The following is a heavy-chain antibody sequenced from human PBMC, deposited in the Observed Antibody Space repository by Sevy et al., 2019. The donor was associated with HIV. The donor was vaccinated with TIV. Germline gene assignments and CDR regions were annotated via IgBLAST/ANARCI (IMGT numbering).Heavy chain of an antibody. D-gene: IGHD3-10*01. J-gene: IGHJ5*02. Sequence: SETLSLTCAVYGGSFSGYYWSWIRQPPGKGLEWIGEINHSGSTNYNPSLKSRVTISVDTYKNQFSLKLSSVTAADTAVYYCARGSLITMVRGVRNWFDPWGQGTLVTVSS. CDR3: ARGSLITMVRGVRNWFDP. CDR2: INHSGST. CDR1: GGSFSGYY. V-gene: IGHV4-34*01.